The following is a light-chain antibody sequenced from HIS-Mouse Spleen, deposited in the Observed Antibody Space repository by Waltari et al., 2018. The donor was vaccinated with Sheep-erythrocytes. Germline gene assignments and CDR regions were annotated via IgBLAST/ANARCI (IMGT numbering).Light chain of an antibody. Sequence: SYELTQPPSVSVPPGQTASITCSGDKLGDKYAYWYQQKPGQSPVLVIYQESKRPSGIPDRFPGSNSGNTATLTISGTQAMDEADYYCQAWDSSTAVFGGGTKLTVL. CDR3: QAWDSSTAV. J-gene: IGLJ2*01. CDR1: KLGDKY. CDR2: QES. V-gene: IGLV3-1*01.